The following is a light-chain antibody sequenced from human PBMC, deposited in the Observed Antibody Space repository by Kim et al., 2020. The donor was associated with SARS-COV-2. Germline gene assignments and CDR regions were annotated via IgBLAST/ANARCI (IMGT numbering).Light chain of an antibody. Sequence: PGEKATLSGRASQSVRSTYLAWYQQKPGQAPRLLIFGASIRATGIPDRVSGSGSGTDFTLTISRLEPEDFAVYYCQQFHNSSWTFGQGTKVDIK. V-gene: IGKV3-20*01. CDR2: GAS. CDR3: QQFHNSSWT. J-gene: IGKJ1*01. CDR1: QSVRSTY.